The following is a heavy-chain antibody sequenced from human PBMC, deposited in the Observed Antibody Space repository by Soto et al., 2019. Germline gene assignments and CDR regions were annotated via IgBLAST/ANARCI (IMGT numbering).Heavy chain of an antibody. J-gene: IGHJ6*03. V-gene: IGHV3-64*01. D-gene: IGHD6-13*01. CDR2: ISNNGAHT. CDR1: GFTFSNYE. CDR3: ARRGYGSRWPNVYMDV. Sequence: EAQLVESGGGLVQPGGSLRLSCAASGFTFSNYEMHWVRQAPGKGLEYVSGISNNGAHTDYAKSVKGRFTSSRDNSENSLYLQMGSLRAEDMALYYCARRGYGSRWPNVYMDVWCKGITDTVSS.